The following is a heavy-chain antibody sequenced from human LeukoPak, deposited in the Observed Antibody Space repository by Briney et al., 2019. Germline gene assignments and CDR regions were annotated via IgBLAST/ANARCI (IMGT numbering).Heavy chain of an antibody. CDR2: IGTAGDT. CDR3: ARGIAAQEYGMDV. Sequence: PGGSLRLSCAASGFTFSRYDMHWVRQATGKGLEWVSGIGTAGDTYYAGSVKGRFTISRENAKNSLYLQMNSLTAGDTAVYYCARGIAAQEYGMDVWGQGTTVTVSS. J-gene: IGHJ6*02. V-gene: IGHV3-13*01. CDR1: GFTFSRYD. D-gene: IGHD6-6*01.